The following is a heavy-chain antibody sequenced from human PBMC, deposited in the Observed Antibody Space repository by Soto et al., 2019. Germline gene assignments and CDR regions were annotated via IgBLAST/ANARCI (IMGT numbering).Heavy chain of an antibody. D-gene: IGHD4-4*01. CDR3: ARPGYSNYGPGVDV. Sequence: EVQLVESGGGLAQPGGSLRLSCAASGFTFSVYWMHWVRQAPGKGLVWVSRIDSDGSTTSYADSVKGRFTISRDNAKSTLYLQMNSLRAEDMAVYYCARPGYSNYGPGVDVWGQGTTVTVSS. CDR1: GFTFSVYW. CDR2: IDSDGSTT. J-gene: IGHJ6*02. V-gene: IGHV3-74*01.